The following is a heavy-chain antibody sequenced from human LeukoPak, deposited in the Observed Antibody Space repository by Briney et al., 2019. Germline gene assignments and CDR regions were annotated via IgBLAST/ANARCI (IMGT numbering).Heavy chain of an antibody. J-gene: IGHJ4*02. V-gene: IGHV3-74*01. CDR1: GFTFTTFW. CDR2: INTDGRTT. CDR3: ASVTIVGPTADY. Sequence: PGGSLRLSCAASGFTFTTFWMNWVRQAPGEGLVWVSLINTDGRTTTYADSVKGRFTISRDNAKNSLYLQMNSLRAEDTAVYYCASVTIVGPTADYWGQGTLVTVSS. D-gene: IGHD1-26*01.